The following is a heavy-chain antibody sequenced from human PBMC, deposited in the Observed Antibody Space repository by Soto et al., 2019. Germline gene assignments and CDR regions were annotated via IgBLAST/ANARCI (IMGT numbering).Heavy chain of an antibody. CDR2: ISGSGGST. D-gene: IGHD5-12*01. Sequence: EVQLLESGGGLVQPGGSLRLSCAASGFTFSSYAMSWVRQAPGKGLEWVSAISGSGGSTYYADSVKGRFTISRDNSKKALYLQMNSLRAEDTAVYYCAKDLARGYPRGYFDYWGQGTLVTVSS. CDR3: AKDLARGYPRGYFDY. CDR1: GFTFSSYA. J-gene: IGHJ4*02. V-gene: IGHV3-23*01.